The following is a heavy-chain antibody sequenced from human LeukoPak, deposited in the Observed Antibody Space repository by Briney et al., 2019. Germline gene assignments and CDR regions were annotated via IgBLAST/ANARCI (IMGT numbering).Heavy chain of an antibody. CDR1: GFTFSSYA. J-gene: IGHJ4*02. CDR3: AKDLNYDFWSGLGN. CDR2: ISYDGSNK. D-gene: IGHD3-3*01. V-gene: IGHV3-30-3*01. Sequence: PGRSLRLSCAASGFTFSSYAMHWVRQAPGKGLEWVAVISYDGSNKFYADSVKGRFTISRDNSKNTLYLQMNSLRAEDTAVYYCAKDLNYDFWSGLGNWGQGTLVTVSS.